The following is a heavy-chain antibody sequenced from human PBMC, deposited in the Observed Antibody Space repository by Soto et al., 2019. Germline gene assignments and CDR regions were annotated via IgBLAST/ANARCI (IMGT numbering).Heavy chain of an antibody. V-gene: IGHV1-2*02. CDR1: GFSFTGYY. CDR3: AKDLTRQLGYRLEP. Sequence: GSVQVSCKSSGFSFTGYYRHWLRHAPGQGLEWMGWINAHSGGTEYAQKFQGRVTLTRDTSIATAYLTLTSLTSDDTALYYCAKDLTRQLGYRLEPWARGPPVTVSS. CDR2: INAHSGGT. D-gene: IGHD6-6*01. J-gene: IGHJ5*02.